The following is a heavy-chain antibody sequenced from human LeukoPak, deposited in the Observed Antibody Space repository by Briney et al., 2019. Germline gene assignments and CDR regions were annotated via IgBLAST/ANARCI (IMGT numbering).Heavy chain of an antibody. Sequence: AGGSLRLSCAASGFTFSSYAMSWVRQAPGKGLEWVSAISGSGGSTYYADSVKGRSTISRDNSKNTLYLQMNSLRAEDTAVYYCAKFRNYYDSSGYYWGQGTLVTVSS. D-gene: IGHD3-22*01. J-gene: IGHJ4*02. CDR3: AKFRNYYDSSGYY. V-gene: IGHV3-23*01. CDR2: ISGSGGST. CDR1: GFTFSSYA.